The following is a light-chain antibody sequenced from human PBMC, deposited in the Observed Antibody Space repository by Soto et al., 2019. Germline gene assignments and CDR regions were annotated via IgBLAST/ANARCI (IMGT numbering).Light chain of an antibody. V-gene: IGKV1-9*01. CDR1: QGISSC. CDR3: QQLNSYPIT. J-gene: IGKJ4*01. Sequence: DIPLTQSPSFLSASVGDRVTITCRASQGISSCLAWYQQKPGKAPNLLIYDASTLQSGVPSRFSGSGSGTEFTLTISSLQPEDFATYYCQQLNSYPITFGGGTKVEIK. CDR2: DAS.